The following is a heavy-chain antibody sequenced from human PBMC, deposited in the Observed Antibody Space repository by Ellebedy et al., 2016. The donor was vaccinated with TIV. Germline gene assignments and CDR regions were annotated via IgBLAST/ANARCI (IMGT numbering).Heavy chain of an antibody. J-gene: IGHJ4*02. CDR2: ISNTGSRT. Sequence: GESLKISCAASGFTFSNNWMYWVRQPPGKGLEWVSTISNTGSRTYYADSVEGRFLISRDHSKKTLYLQMNSLRAEDTAVYYCAKGRGGGSDSSAPRYYFDYWGLGTLVTVSS. D-gene: IGHD3-22*01. CDR1: GFTFSNNW. CDR3: AKGRGGGSDSSAPRYYFDY. V-gene: IGHV3-23*01.